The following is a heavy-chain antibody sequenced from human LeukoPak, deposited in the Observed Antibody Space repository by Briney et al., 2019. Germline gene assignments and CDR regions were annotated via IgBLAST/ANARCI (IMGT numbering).Heavy chain of an antibody. CDR1: GYTFTNYY. CDR3: AREGEIGYDLSDY. CDR2: INPSGGST. J-gene: IGHJ4*02. Sequence: ASVTVSCKASGYTFTNYYMNWVRQAPGQGLEWMGIINPSGGSTNYAQKFQGRVTVTRDTSTSPVYMELSSLRSQDTAMYYCAREGEIGYDLSDYWGQGTLVTVSS. V-gene: IGHV1-46*01. D-gene: IGHD5-12*01.